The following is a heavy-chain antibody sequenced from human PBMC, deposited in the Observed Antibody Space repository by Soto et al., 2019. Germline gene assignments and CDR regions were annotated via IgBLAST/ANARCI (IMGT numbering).Heavy chain of an antibody. CDR2: IYHSGST. Sequence: QVQLQESGPGLVKPSGTLSLTCAVSGGSISSSNWWSWVRQSPGKGLEWIGEIYHSGSTNYNPSRTGRGXXSXDXXTHQYPLRLSPVTAADTAVYYCARDGTYGDQPFGSWGRGTLVTVSS. V-gene: IGHV4-4*02. J-gene: IGHJ4*02. D-gene: IGHD4-17*01. CDR1: GGSISSSNW. CDR3: ARDGTYGDQPFGS.